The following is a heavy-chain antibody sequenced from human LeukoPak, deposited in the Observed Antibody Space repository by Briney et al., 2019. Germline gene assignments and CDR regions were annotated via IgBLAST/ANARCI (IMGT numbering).Heavy chain of an antibody. CDR1: GGSFSGYY. CDR2: INHSGST. J-gene: IGHJ4*02. V-gene: IGHV4-34*01. CDR3: AKDRYVLAPDY. D-gene: IGHD3-16*01. Sequence: SETLSLTCTVSGGSFSGYYWSWIRQPPGKGLEWIGEINHSGSTNYNPSLKSRVTISVDTSKNQFSLKLSSVTAADTAVYYCAKDRYVLAPDYWGQGTLVTVSS.